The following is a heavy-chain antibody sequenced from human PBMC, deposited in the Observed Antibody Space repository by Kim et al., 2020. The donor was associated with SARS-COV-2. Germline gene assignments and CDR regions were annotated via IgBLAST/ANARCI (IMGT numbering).Heavy chain of an antibody. CDR1: GFTFDDYA. J-gene: IGHJ4*02. Sequence: GGSLRLSCAASGFTFDDYAMHWVRQAPGKGLEWVSLISGDVGSTYYADSVKGRFTISRDNSKNSLYLQMNSLRTEDTALYYCAKDIAGIAARPSPLFDYWGQGNLVTVSS. CDR2: ISGDVGST. V-gene: IGHV3-43*02. D-gene: IGHD6-6*01. CDR3: AKDIAGIAARPSPLFDY.